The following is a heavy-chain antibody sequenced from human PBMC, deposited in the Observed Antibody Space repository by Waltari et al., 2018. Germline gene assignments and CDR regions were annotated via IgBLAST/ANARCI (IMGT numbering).Heavy chain of an antibody. V-gene: IGHV4-39*01. CDR1: GVSITSNRHY. Sequence: QLQLQESGPGLVKPSETLSLTCSVSGVSITSNRHYWGWIRQPPGQGLGWSGTMSYSGATYSSPSLESRVTVSRDTSKNQLSLKLVSVTAADTAVYYCATYIGASVGTAAFDVWGQGTMVTVSS. D-gene: IGHD5-12*01. CDR3: ATYIGASVGTAAFDV. CDR2: MSYSGAT. J-gene: IGHJ3*01.